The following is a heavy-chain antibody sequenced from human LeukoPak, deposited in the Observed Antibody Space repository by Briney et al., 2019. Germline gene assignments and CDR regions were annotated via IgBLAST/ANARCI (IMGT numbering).Heavy chain of an antibody. V-gene: IGHV3-23*01. J-gene: IGHJ4*02. Sequence: PGGSLRLSCAASGFTLSSYSMSWVRQAPGKGLEWVSLISGSGVRTYYADSVKGRFTISRDNSKNTLYPQMNSLRAEDTAVYYCARGTYSGYDWGFDYWGQGTLVTVSS. CDR2: ISGSGVRT. D-gene: IGHD5-12*01. CDR1: GFTLSSYS. CDR3: ARGTYSGYDWGFDY.